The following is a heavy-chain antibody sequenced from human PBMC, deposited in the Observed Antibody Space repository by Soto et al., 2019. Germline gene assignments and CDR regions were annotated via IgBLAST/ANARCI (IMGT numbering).Heavy chain of an antibody. Sequence: PSETLSLTCTVSGGSISSYYSSWIRQPPGKGLEWIGYIYYSGSTYYNPSLKSRVTISVDTSKNQFSLKLSSVTAADTAVYYCASSLVRGVNHDGMDVWGQGTTVTVSS. CDR2: IYYSGST. V-gene: IGHV4-59*08. J-gene: IGHJ6*02. D-gene: IGHD3-10*01. CDR1: GGSISSYY. CDR3: ASSLVRGVNHDGMDV.